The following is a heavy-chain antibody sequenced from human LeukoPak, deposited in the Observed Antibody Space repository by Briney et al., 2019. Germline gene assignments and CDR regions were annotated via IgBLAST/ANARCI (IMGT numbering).Heavy chain of an antibody. V-gene: IGHV4-4*07. J-gene: IGHJ1*01. CDR1: GGSISSYY. CDR2: IYTSGST. Sequence: PSETLSLTCTVSGGSISSYYWSWIRQPAGKGLEWIGRIYTSGSTNYNPSLKSRVTISVDTSKNQFSLRLSSVTAADTAVYYCARDGPRIAAAGTSYFQHWGQGTLVTVSS. D-gene: IGHD6-13*01. CDR3: ARDGPRIAAAGTSYFQH.